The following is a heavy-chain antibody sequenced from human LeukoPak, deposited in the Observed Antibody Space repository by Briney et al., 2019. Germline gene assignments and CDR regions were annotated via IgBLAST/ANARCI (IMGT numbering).Heavy chain of an antibody. CDR1: GFTFSTYS. CDR3: ARDIVRTTSGYYRPDAFDI. D-gene: IGHD3-22*01. V-gene: IGHV3-48*02. J-gene: IGHJ3*02. Sequence: GGSLRLSRAASGFTFSTYSMNWVRQAPGKGLEWVSYISSSSSTIYYGDSMEGRFTISRDNAKNSLYLQMNSLRDEDTAVYYCARDIVRTTSGYYRPDAFDIWGQGTMVTVSS. CDR2: ISSSSSTI.